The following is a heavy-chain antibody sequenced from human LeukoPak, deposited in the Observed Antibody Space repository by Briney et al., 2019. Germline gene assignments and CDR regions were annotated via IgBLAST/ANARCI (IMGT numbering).Heavy chain of an antibody. CDR1: GITFTNAW. CDR3: ARLSEMLRGPEVIYYFEH. J-gene: IGHJ4*02. CDR2: IKQDGSEK. D-gene: IGHD3-10*01. V-gene: IGHV3-7*01. Sequence: GGSLRLSCAASGITFTNAWLTWVRQAPGKGLEWVANIKQDGSEKYYVDSVKGRFTISRDNAKNSVYLRMNSLRAEDTAVYYCARLSEMLRGPEVIYYFEHWGQGTLVTVSS.